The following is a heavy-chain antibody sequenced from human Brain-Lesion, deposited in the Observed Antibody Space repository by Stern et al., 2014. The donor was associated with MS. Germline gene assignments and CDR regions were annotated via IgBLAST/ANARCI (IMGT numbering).Heavy chain of an antibody. Sequence: QVQLVQSGAEVKKPGASVKVSCKASGYTFSSYDITWVRQASGHGLEWMGWMNPYSGNTGYAQKFKGRVYMTSDPSISTVYMELTSLTSDDTAVYFCARAVRNQLLSEYWGQGTLVTVSS. V-gene: IGHV1-8*01. J-gene: IGHJ4*02. CDR3: ARAVRNQLLSEY. CDR1: GYTFSSYD. D-gene: IGHD2-2*01. CDR2: MNPYSGNT.